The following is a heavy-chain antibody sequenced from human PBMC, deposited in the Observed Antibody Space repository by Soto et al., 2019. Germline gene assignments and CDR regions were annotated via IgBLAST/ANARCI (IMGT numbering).Heavy chain of an antibody. J-gene: IGHJ5*02. Sequence: PGGPLRLSCAASGFTFSNYSMNWVRQAPGKGLEWVSSISTSSSYIYYAASVKGRFTISRDNAKNSLYLQMNSLRAEDTAVYYCARDSGNYGSGSNYKPFDPWGQGT. CDR3: ARDSGNYGSGSNYKPFDP. V-gene: IGHV3-21*01. CDR1: GFTFSNYS. CDR2: ISTSSSYI. D-gene: IGHD3-10*01.